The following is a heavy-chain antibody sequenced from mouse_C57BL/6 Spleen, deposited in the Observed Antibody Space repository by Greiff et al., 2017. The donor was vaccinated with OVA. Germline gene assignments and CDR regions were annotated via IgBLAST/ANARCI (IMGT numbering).Heavy chain of an antibody. V-gene: IGHV1-18*01. CDR3: ARSRLIRYGSSGCFDV. J-gene: IGHJ1*03. Sequence: EVQLQQSGPELVKPGASVKIPCKASGYTFTDYNMDWVKQSPGKSLEWIGDINPNNGGTIYNQKFKGKATLTVDKSSSTAYMELRSLTSEDTAVYYCARSRLIRYGSSGCFDVWGTGTTVTVSS. CDR1: GYTFTDYN. D-gene: IGHD1-1*01. CDR2: INPNNGGT.